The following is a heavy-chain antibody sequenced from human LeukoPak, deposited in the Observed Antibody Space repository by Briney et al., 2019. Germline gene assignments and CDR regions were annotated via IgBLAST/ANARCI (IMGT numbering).Heavy chain of an antibody. V-gene: IGHV3-30*18. CDR1: GFTFSSYG. CDR2: ISYDGSNK. D-gene: IGHD6-19*01. Sequence: PGRSLRLSCAASGFTFSSYGMHWVRQAPGKGLEWVAVISYDGSNKYYADSVKGRFTISRDNSQNTLYLQMNSLRAEDTAVYYCAKDRDGSGWYEGYFDYWGQGTLVTVSS. CDR3: AKDRDGSGWYEGYFDY. J-gene: IGHJ4*02.